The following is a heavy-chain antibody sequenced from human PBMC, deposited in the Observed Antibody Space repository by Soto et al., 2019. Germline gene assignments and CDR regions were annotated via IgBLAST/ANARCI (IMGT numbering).Heavy chain of an antibody. CDR2: ISSSGSTI. CDR3: ARDRRGERVVRGVIIGHYFDY. CDR1: GFTFSDYY. Sequence: QVQLVESGGGLVKPGGSLRLSCAASGFTFSDYYMSWIRQAPGKGLEWVSYISSSGSTIYYADSVKGRFTISRDNAKNSLYLQMNSLRAEDTAVYYCARDRRGERVVRGVIIGHYFDYWGQGTLVTVSS. J-gene: IGHJ4*02. D-gene: IGHD3-10*01. V-gene: IGHV3-11*01.